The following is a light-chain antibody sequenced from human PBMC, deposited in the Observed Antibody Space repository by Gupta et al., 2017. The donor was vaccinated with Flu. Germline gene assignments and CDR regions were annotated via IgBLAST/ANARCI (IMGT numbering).Light chain of an antibody. J-gene: IGLJ3*02. CDR2: NDN. CDR3: AAWGDSLTALSADGSLTGLWV. Sequence: ICNDNQRPSGVPDRFSGSKSGTSASLAIGGLQSEDEADYYCAAWGDSLTALSADGSLTGLWVFGGGTKLRVL. V-gene: IGLV1-44*01.